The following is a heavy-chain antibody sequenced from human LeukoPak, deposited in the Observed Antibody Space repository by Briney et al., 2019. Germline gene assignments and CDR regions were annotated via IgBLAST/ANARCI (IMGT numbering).Heavy chain of an antibody. D-gene: IGHD1-26*01. CDR1: GFTFSSYG. V-gene: IGHV3-23*01. J-gene: IGHJ4*02. Sequence: GGSLRLSCVASGFTFSSYGMIWVRQAPGRGLEWVSSISDDGVSTYYADSVRGRFTISRDNSKNTFYLQMNNLRAEDTALYYCAKRTSYSGSYPHFDYWGQGTLVTVSS. CDR3: AKRTSYSGSYPHFDY. CDR2: ISDDGVST.